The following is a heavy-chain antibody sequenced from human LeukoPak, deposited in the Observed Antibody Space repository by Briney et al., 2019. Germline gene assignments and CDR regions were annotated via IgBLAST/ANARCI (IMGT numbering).Heavy chain of an antibody. V-gene: IGHV3-48*02. J-gene: IGHJ4*02. Sequence: PGGSLRLSCAASGFTFSSYSMNWVRQAPGKGLEWVSYISSSSSTIYYADSVKGRFTISRDNAKNSLYLQLNSLRDEDTAVYYCARSPRFITYYFDYWGQGTLVTVSS. CDR3: ARSPRFITYYFDY. CDR2: ISSSSSTI. CDR1: GFTFSSYS. D-gene: IGHD3-22*01.